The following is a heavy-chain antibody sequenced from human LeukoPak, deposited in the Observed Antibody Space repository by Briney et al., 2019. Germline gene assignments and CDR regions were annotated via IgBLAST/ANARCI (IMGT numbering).Heavy chain of an antibody. CDR3: ARHGRMGTINPSY. D-gene: IGHD5-24*01. CDR2: MYYSGST. V-gene: IGHV4-39*01. CDR1: GGSISNSSYY. J-gene: IGHJ4*02. Sequence: SETLSLTCTVSGGSISNSSYYWGWLRQPPGKGLEWIVSMYYSGSTYYNPSLKSRATISVDTSKNQFSLKLSSVTAADTAVYYCARHGRMGTINPSYWGQGTLVTVSS.